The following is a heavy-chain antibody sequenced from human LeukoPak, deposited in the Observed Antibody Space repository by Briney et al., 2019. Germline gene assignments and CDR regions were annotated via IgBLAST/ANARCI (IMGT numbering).Heavy chain of an antibody. CDR1: GFTFSDYS. J-gene: IGHJ4*02. V-gene: IGHV3-11*01. D-gene: IGHD5-12*01. CDR3: TRDSGDYSSDY. Sequence: GGSLRPSRAASGFTFSDYSMNWIRQAPGKGLEWVSYISSSGATMYYADSVKGRFTISRDNAKNSLYLQMNGLRAEDTAVYYCTRDSGDYSSDYWGQGTLVTVSS. CDR2: ISSSGATM.